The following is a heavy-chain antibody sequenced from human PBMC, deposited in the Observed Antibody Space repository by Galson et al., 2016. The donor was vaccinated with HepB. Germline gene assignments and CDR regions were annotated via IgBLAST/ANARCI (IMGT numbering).Heavy chain of an antibody. Sequence: SLRLSCAASGFSLSDYGMSWIRQAPGKGLEWVSYISESDDITKYADSVKGRVTIPRDNAENSLYLHMDSLRVGDTAVYYCARDHPASFGGPDGFHFYGMDVWGQGTTVTVSS. J-gene: IGHJ6*02. D-gene: IGHD2-15*01. CDR1: GFSLSDYG. CDR2: ISESDDIT. CDR3: ARDHPASFGGPDGFHFYGMDV. V-gene: IGHV3-11*01.